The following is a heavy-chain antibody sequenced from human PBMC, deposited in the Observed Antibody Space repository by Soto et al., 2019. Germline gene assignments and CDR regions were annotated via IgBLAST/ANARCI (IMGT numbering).Heavy chain of an antibody. Sequence: PSETLSFTCAVSGYSISSGYYWGWIRQPPGKGLEWIGSIYHSGSTYYNPSLKSRVTISVDTSKNQFSLKLSSVTAADTAVYYCARDGPGGFFDYWGQGTQVTVSS. CDR2: IYHSGST. J-gene: IGHJ4*02. V-gene: IGHV4-38-2*02. CDR1: GYSISSGYY. CDR3: ARDGPGGFFDY. D-gene: IGHD1-1*01.